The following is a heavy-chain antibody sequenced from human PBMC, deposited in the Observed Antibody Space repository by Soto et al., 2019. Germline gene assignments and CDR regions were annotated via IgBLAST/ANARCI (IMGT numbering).Heavy chain of an antibody. J-gene: IGHJ6*02. CDR2: IDPSDSYT. CDR3: ARALAEDIVATIRVYYGMDV. CDR1: GYSFISYW. D-gene: IGHD5-12*01. V-gene: IGHV5-10-1*01. Sequence: PGESQKISCKGAGYSFISYWISWVRQMPGKGLEWMGRIDPSDSYTNYSPSFQGHVTISADKSISTAYLQWSSLKASDTAMYYCARALAEDIVATIRVYYGMDVWGQGTTVTVS.